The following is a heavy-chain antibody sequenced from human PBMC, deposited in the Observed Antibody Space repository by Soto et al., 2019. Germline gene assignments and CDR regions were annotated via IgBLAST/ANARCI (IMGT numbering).Heavy chain of an antibody. CDR1: GGSFSGYY. CDR3: SAKWSGYVDPFDY. Sequence: SQTLSLTCAVYGGSFSGYYWSWIRQPPGKGLEWIGEINHSGGTNYNPSLKSRVTISLDTSKKQFSLNLSSVTAADTAVYYCSAKWSGYVDPFDYWGQGTLVTVSS. V-gene: IGHV4-34*01. J-gene: IGHJ4*02. D-gene: IGHD3-3*01. CDR2: INHSGGT.